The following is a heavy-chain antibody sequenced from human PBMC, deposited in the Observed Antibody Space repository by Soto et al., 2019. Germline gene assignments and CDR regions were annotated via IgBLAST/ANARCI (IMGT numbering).Heavy chain of an antibody. CDR1: GGSISSYY. V-gene: IGHV4-59*08. CDR2: IYYSGST. CDR3: ARRFQYWFGSHRAYYYYMDV. Sequence: SETLSLTCTVSGGSISSYYWSWIRQPPGKGLEWIGYIYYSGSTNYNPSLKSRVTISVDTSKNQFSLKLSSVTAADTAVYYCARRFQYWFGSHRAYYYYMDVWGKGTTVTVSS. J-gene: IGHJ6*03. D-gene: IGHD3-10*01.